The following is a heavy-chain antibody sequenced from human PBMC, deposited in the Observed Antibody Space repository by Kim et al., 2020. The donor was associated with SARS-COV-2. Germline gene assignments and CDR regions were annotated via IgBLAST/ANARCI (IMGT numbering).Heavy chain of an antibody. V-gene: IGHV1-3*01. Sequence: ASVKVSCKASGYTFTSYAMHWVRQAPGQRLEWMGWINAGNGNTKYSQKFQGRVTITRDTSASTAYMELSSLRSEDTAVYYCARGGELRYFDWLSAHWGQGTLVTVSS. D-gene: IGHD3-9*01. CDR2: INAGNGNT. CDR1: GYTFTSYA. J-gene: IGHJ4*02. CDR3: ARGGELRYFDWLSAH.